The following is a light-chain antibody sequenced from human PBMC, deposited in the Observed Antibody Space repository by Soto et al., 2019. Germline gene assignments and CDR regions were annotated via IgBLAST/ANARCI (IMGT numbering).Light chain of an antibody. J-gene: IGLJ2*01. Sequence: QSALTQPASVSGSLGQSITISCTGTSSDVGGYNYVSWYRQYPGKDPKVVIFEVTNRPSGVSSRFSGSKSGNTASLTVSGLQAEDEGDYYCSSYTSSSTVLFGGGTKVTVL. CDR2: EVT. CDR3: SSYTSSSTVL. V-gene: IGLV2-14*01. CDR1: SSDVGGYNY.